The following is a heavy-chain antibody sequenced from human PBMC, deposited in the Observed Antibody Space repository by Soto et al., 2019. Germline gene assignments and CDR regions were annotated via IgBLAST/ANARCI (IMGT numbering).Heavy chain of an antibody. CDR3: ARTDRDCYGLDV. CDR2: ISAAGDP. V-gene: IGHV3-13*05. CDR1: GFTFRNYD. Sequence: EVQLVESGGGLVQPGGSLRLSCEASGFTFRNYDMHWVRQGTGKGLEWVSGISAAGDPEYADSVEGRFTISRENAQNSFFLQMNSLRVGDTAVYYCARTDRDCYGLDVWGQGTTVIVSS. J-gene: IGHJ6*02.